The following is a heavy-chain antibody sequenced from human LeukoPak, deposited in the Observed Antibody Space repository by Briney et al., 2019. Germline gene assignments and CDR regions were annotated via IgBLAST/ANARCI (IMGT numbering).Heavy chain of an antibody. D-gene: IGHD4-17*01. V-gene: IGHV5-51*01. CDR2: IYPGDSDT. CDR1: GYSFTSYW. CDR3: ARHHDYGDYGCFDY. J-gene: IGHJ4*02. Sequence: GESLKISCKGSGYSFTSYWIGWVRQLPGKGLEWIRIIYPGDSDTRYSPSFQGQVTISADKSIRTAYLQWSSLKASDTAIYYCARHHDYGDYGCFDYWGQGTLVTVSS.